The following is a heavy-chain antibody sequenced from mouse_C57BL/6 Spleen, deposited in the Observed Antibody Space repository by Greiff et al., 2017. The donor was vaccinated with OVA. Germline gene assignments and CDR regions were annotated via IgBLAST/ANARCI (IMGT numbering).Heavy chain of an antibody. CDR3: ARHDGGATVVDWYFDV. CDR2: ISSGGSYT. Sequence: EVQLVESGGDLVKPGGSLKLSCAASGFTFSSYGMSWVRQTPDKRLEWVATISSGGSYTYYPDSVKGRFTISRDNAKNTLYLQMSSLKSEDTAMYYCARHDGGATVVDWYFDVWGTGTTVTVSS. CDR1: GFTFSSYG. J-gene: IGHJ1*03. V-gene: IGHV5-6*01. D-gene: IGHD1-1*01.